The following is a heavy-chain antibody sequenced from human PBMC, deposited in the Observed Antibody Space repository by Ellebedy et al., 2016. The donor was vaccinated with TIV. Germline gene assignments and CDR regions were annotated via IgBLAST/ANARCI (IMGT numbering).Heavy chain of an antibody. J-gene: IGHJ4*02. CDR1: GGTFSSYA. CDR3: ARDDGPLAAAGTYYFDY. V-gene: IGHV1-69*04. D-gene: IGHD6-13*01. CDR2: IIPILGIA. Sequence: ASVKVSCKASGGTFSSYAISWVRQAPGQGLEWMGRIIPILGIANYAQKFQGRVTITADKSTSTAYMELSSLRSEDTAVYYCARDDGPLAAAGTYYFDYWGQGTLVTVSS.